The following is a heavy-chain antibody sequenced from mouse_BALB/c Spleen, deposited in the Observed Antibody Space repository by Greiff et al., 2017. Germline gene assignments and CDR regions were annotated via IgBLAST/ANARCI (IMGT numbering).Heavy chain of an antibody. CDR3: ARDGTGTRARLDY. J-gene: IGHJ3*01. Sequence: EVQLVESGGGLVQPGGSLRLSCATSGFTFTDYYMSWVRQPPGKALEWLGFIRNKANGYTTEYSATVKGRFTISRDNSQSILDLQMNTLRAEDSATYYCARDGTGTRARLDYWGQGTLVTVSA. D-gene: IGHD4-1*01. CDR1: GFTFTDYY. CDR2: IRNKANGYTT. V-gene: IGHV7-3*02.